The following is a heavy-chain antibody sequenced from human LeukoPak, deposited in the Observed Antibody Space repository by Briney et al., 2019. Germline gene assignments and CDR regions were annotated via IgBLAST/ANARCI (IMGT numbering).Heavy chain of an antibody. CDR1: GFTFSTYT. J-gene: IGHJ4*02. CDR2: ISSSSSYI. Sequence: GGSLRLSCAASGFTFSTYTVNWVRQAPGKGLEWVSSISSSSSYIYYADSVKGRFTISRDNAKNSLYLQMNSLRAEDTAVYYCARYYYGSSGYSPAFDYWGQGTLVTVSS. D-gene: IGHD3-22*01. V-gene: IGHV3-21*01. CDR3: ARYYYGSSGYSPAFDY.